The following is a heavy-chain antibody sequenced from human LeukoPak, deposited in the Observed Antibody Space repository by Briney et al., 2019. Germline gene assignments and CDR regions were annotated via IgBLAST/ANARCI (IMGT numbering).Heavy chain of an antibody. J-gene: IGHJ6*03. CDR2: INHSGST. V-gene: IGHV4-34*01. CDR1: GGSFSGYY. CDR3: ARELLAASYYYYYYYMDV. Sequence: SETLSLTCAVYGGSFSGYYWSWIRQPPGKGLEWIGEINHSGSTNYNPSLKSRVTLSVDTSKNQFSLKLSSVTAADTAVYYCARELLAASYYYYYYYMDVWGKGTTVTVSS. D-gene: IGHD6-13*01.